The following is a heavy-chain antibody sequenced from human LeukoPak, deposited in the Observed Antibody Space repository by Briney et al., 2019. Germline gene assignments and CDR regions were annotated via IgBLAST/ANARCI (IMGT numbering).Heavy chain of an antibody. Sequence: SETLSLTCTVSGGSISSYYWSWIRQPAGKGLEWIGRIYTSGSTNYNPSLKSRVTISVDTSKNQFSLKLSSVTAADTAVYYCARGPMRVYYYDSSGHQTFDYWGQGTLVTVSS. J-gene: IGHJ4*02. D-gene: IGHD3-22*01. V-gene: IGHV4-4*07. CDR1: GGSISSYY. CDR3: ARGPMRVYYYDSSGHQTFDY. CDR2: IYTSGST.